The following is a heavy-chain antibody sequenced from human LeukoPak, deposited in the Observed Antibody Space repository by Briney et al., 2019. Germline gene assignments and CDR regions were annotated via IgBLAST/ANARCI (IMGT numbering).Heavy chain of an antibody. CDR1: GFTLSSYW. V-gene: IGHV3-7*01. J-gene: IGHJ4*02. D-gene: IGHD1-26*01. CDR2: IKQDGREI. CDR3: ARDKQVGATYFDY. Sequence: GGSLRLSCAASGFTLSSYWMSWVRQAPGKGLEWVANIKQDGREIYYVDSVKGRFTISRDNAKNSLYLQMNSLRAEDTAVYCCARDKQVGATYFDYWGQGTLVTVSS.